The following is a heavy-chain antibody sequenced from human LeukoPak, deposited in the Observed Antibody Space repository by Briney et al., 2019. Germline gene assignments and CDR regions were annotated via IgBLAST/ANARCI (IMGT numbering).Heavy chain of an antibody. CDR2: IYYSGST. CDR1: GGSISSYY. CDR3: ARGDGVQQLDV. J-gene: IGHJ6*02. D-gene: IGHD6-13*01. V-gene: IGHV4-59*01. Sequence: PSETLSLTCTVSGGSISSYYWSWIRQPPGKGLEWIGYIYYSGSTNYNPSLKSRVTISVDTSKNQFSLKLSSVTAADTAVYYCARGDGVQQLDVWGQGTTVTVSS.